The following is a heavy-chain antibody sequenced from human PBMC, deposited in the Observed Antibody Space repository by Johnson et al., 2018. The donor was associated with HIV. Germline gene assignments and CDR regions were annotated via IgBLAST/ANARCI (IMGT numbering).Heavy chain of an antibody. Sequence: VQVVESGGGLVKPGGSLRLSCAASGFTFNIAWMNWVRQAPGKGLEWVGRIKRNTDGGTTDYAPPVKGRFTISRDDSKNTLYLDLNRLPTEHTAIYYWNTDLASVGSGGFDLWGQGTMVTVSS. CDR1: GFTFNIAW. V-gene: IGHV3-15*01. J-gene: IGHJ3*01. CDR2: IKRNTDGGTT. D-gene: IGHD2-15*01. CDR3: NTDLASVGSGGFDL.